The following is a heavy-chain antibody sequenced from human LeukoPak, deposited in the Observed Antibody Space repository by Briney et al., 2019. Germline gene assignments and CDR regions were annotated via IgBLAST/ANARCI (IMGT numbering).Heavy chain of an antibody. Sequence: PSETLSLTCTVSGGSISSYYWSWIRQPPGKGLEWIGYIYTSGSTNYNPSLKSRVTISVDTSKNQFSLKLSSVTAADTAVYYCARLLGVGIFGVVWDNWFDPWGQGTLVTVYS. CDR2: IYTSGST. CDR3: ARLLGVGIFGVVWDNWFDP. J-gene: IGHJ5*02. CDR1: GGSISSYY. D-gene: IGHD3-3*01. V-gene: IGHV4-4*09.